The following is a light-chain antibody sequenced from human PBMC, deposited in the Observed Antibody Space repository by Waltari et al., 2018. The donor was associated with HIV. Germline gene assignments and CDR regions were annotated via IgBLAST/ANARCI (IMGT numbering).Light chain of an antibody. CDR3: TTWDSSVTAWV. J-gene: IGLJ3*02. CDR1: SSNIGSDF. CDR2: SNV. V-gene: IGLV1-47*02. Sequence: QSVLTQPPSASGTPGQRVTISCSGSSSNIGSDFVYWYQQPPGTAPKLLIYSNVHRPSGVPDRFSVSKSGTSASLAISGLRSEDEADYYCTTWDSSVTAWVFGGGTKLTVL.